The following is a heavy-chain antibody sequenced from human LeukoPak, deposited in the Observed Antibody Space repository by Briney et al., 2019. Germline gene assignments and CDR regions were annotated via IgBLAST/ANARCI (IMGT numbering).Heavy chain of an antibody. Sequence: SETLSLTCTVSGGSISSSSYYWGWIRQPPGKGLEWIGSIYYSGSTYYNPSLKSRVTISVDTFKNQFSLKLSSVTAADTAVYYCARMGNPATVTTDYWGQGTLVTVSS. CDR3: ARMGNPATVTTDY. CDR1: GGSISSSSYY. J-gene: IGHJ4*02. D-gene: IGHD4-17*01. V-gene: IGHV4-39*07. CDR2: IYYSGST.